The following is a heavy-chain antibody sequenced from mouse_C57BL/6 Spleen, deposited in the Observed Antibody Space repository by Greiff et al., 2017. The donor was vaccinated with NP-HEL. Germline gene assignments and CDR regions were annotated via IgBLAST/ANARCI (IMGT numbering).Heavy chain of an antibody. CDR1: GYAFSSSW. D-gene: IGHD1-1*01. CDR2: IYPGDGDT. V-gene: IGHV1-82*01. J-gene: IGHJ2*01. CDR3: AVITTVVFDY. Sequence: QVQLKESGPELVKPGASVKISCKASGYAFSSSWMNWVKQRPGKGLEWIGRIYPGDGDTNYNGKFKGKATLTADKSSSPAYMQLSSLTSEDSAVYFCAVITTVVFDYWGQGTTLTVSS.